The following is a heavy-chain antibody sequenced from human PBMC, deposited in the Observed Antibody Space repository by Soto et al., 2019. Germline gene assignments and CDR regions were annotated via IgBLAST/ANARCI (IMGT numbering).Heavy chain of an antibody. CDR1: GYTFTDYA. V-gene: IGHV1-3*01. Sequence: HVELVQSGADVKKPGASVTLSCKASGYTFTDYALHWVRQAPGQRLEWMGWMNAGVGNTLYSQKFQGRITITRDTSASTAYMELNSLKSEDTAIYYCARDTGYTFGSLNYWDPGTLVTVSS. D-gene: IGHD5-18*01. CDR3: ARDTGYTFGSLNY. CDR2: MNAGVGNT. J-gene: IGHJ4*02.